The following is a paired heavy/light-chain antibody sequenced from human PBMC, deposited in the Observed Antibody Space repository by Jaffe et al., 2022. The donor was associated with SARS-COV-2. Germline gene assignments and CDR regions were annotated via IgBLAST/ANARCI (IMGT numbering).Heavy chain of an antibody. D-gene: IGHD2-21*01. J-gene: IGHJ5*01. CDR2: INPSGGST. Sequence: QVHLVQSGAEVKKPGASVKVSCKASGYAFTNYYMHWVRQAPGQGLEWMGIINPSGGSTDYAQKFQGRVTMTSDTSTSTVYMELSSLKSEDTAVYYCARGYCGSGNCRNWFDSWGQGTLVTVSS. CDR3: ARGYCGSGNCRNWFDS. CDR1: GYAFTNYY. V-gene: IGHV1-46*01.
Light chain of an antibody. CDR1: QGAGRW. CDR2: TAS. V-gene: IGKV1-12*01. Sequence: DGQMTQSPSSVSASVGDRVTITCRASQGAGRWLAWYQQKPGKAPKLLIYTASSLQSGVPSRFSGSGSDTDFTLTISSLQPEDFATYYCQQANVYPLTFGGGTKVEIK. J-gene: IGKJ4*01. CDR3: QQANVYPLT.